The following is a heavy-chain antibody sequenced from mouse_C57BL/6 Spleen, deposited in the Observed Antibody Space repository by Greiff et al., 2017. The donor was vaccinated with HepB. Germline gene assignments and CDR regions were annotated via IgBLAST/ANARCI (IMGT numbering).Heavy chain of an antibody. Sequence: EVQLVESGEGLVKPGGSLKLSCAASGFTFSSYAMSWVRQTPEKRLEWVAYISSGGDYIYYADTVKGRFTISRDNARNTLYLQMSSLKSEDTAMYYCTRHCSNLYYAMDYWGQRTSVTVSS. J-gene: IGHJ4*01. CDR2: ISSGGDYI. D-gene: IGHD2-5*01. V-gene: IGHV5-9-1*02. CDR3: TRHCSNLYYAMDY. CDR1: GFTFSSYA.